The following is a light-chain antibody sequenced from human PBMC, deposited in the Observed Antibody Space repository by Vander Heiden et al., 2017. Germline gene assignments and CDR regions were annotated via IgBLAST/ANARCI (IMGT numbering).Light chain of an antibody. J-gene: IGLJ3*02. V-gene: IGLV1-36*01. CDR2: YDD. CDR3: AAWDDSLNGWV. CDR1: SSNIGNNA. Sequence: QSVLTQPPSVSEAARQKVTIYCSGSSSNIGNNAVNWYPQLPGKAPKLLIYYDDLLPSGVSDRFSGSKSGTSASLAISGLQSEDEADYYCAAWDDSLNGWVFGGGTKLTVL.